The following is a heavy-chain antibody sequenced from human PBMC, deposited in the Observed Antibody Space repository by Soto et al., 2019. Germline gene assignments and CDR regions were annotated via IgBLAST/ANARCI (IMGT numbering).Heavy chain of an antibody. Sequence: KPSETLSLTCAVSGGSISSGGYSWSWIRQPPGKGLEWIGYISHIGSTFYNPSLKSRVTVSMDRSRNQFSLKLNSVTAADTAVYYCARDKYYDSSIYSFYFDYWGQGTLVTVSS. D-gene: IGHD3-22*01. CDR2: ISHIGST. CDR1: GGSISSGGYS. CDR3: ARDKYYDSSIYSFYFDY. V-gene: IGHV4-30-2*01. J-gene: IGHJ4*02.